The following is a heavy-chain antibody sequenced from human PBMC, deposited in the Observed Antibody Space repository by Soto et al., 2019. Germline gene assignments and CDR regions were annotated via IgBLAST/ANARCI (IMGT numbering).Heavy chain of an antibody. CDR1: GYTFTSYY. D-gene: IGHD3-10*01. J-gene: IGHJ4*02. V-gene: IGHV1-46*01. CDR2: INPSGGST. CDR3: AFGGMVRGPPGYFDY. Sequence: VASVKVSCKASGYTFTSYYMHWVRQAPGQGLEWMGIINPSGGSTSYAQKFQGRVTMTRDTSTSTVYMELSSLRSEDTAVYYCAFGGMVRGPPGYFDYWGQGTLVTVSS.